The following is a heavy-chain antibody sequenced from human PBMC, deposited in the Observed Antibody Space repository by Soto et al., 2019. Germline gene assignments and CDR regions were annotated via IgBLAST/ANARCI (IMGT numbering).Heavy chain of an antibody. Sequence: SETLSLTCTVSGGSISSYFWTWIRQSPGRGLQWIGYVHYSGNTNYNPSLKSRVTMSVDTSKNQFSLRLTSVTAADTAVYYCARMNQLAPKRNAFDIWGQGTMVTVSS. CDR2: VHYSGNT. J-gene: IGHJ3*02. D-gene: IGHD1-1*01. V-gene: IGHV4-59*01. CDR1: GGSISSYF. CDR3: ARMNQLAPKRNAFDI.